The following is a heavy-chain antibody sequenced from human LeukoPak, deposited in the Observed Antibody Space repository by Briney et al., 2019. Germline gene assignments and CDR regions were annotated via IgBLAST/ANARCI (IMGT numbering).Heavy chain of an antibody. V-gene: IGHV1-2*02. CDR1: GYTFTGYS. D-gene: IGHD3-22*01. CDR3: ARDRDYDSSGYYPLGY. Sequence: ASVKVSCKASGYTFTGYSMRWVRQAPGQGLEWMGWINPNSGGTNYAQKFQGRVTMTRDTSISTAYMELSRLRSDDTAVYYCARDRDYDSSGYYPLGYWGQGTLVTVSS. CDR2: INPNSGGT. J-gene: IGHJ4*02.